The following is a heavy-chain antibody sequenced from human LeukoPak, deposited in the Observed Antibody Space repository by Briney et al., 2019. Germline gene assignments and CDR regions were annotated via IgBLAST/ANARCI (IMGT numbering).Heavy chain of an antibody. CDR2: IWFDGTYK. Sequence: GGSLRLSCAASGFTFSNYGLHWVRQAPGKGLEWVAVIWFDGTYKKYADSVKGRFTTSRDNGKSSLYLQMNSLRAEDTALYYCATSYDMGWLIGYWGQGTLVTVSS. CDR1: GFTFSNYG. D-gene: IGHD3/OR15-3a*01. J-gene: IGHJ4*02. V-gene: IGHV3-33*03. CDR3: ATSYDMGWLIGY.